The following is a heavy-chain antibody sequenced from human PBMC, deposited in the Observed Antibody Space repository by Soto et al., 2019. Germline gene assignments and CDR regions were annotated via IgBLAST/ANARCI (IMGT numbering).Heavy chain of an antibody. D-gene: IGHD2-15*01. Sequence: ASVKVSCKASGYTFTSYYMHWVRQAPGQGLEWMGIINPSGGSTSYAQKFQGRVTMTRDTSTSTVYMELSSLRSEDTAVYYCAREPRYCSAGSCARGAFDIWGQGTMVTV. J-gene: IGHJ3*02. CDR1: GYTFTSYY. CDR2: INPSGGST. CDR3: AREPRYCSAGSCARGAFDI. V-gene: IGHV1-46*01.